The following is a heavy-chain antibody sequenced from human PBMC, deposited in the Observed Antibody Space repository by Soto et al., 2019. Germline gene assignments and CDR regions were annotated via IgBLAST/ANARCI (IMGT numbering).Heavy chain of an antibody. J-gene: IGHJ4*02. V-gene: IGHV1-3*01. D-gene: IGHD3-10*01. CDR2: INAGNGNT. CDR3: ARSYYGSGSYYRLDY. Sequence: QVQLVQSGAEVKKPGASVKVSCKASGYTFTSYAMHWVRQAPGQRLEWMGWINAGNGNTKYSQKFPGGVTITRDTSARKAYMELSSLRTKDTAVYYCARSYYGSGSYYRLDYWGQGTLVTVSS. CDR1: GYTFTSYA.